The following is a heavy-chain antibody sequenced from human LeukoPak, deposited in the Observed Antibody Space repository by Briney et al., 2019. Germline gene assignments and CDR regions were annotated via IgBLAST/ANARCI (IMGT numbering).Heavy chain of an antibody. J-gene: IGHJ6*02. V-gene: IGHV3-7*01. CDR2: IKEDGSET. Sequence: GGSLRLSCAASGFTFSSHWMNWVRQAPGKGLEWVVNIKEDGSETYYVDSVKGRFTISRDNAKNSLYLQMNSLRAEDTAVYYCARDKLRYFGYGMDVWGQGTTVTVSS. CDR3: ARDKLRYFGYGMDV. CDR1: GFTFSSHW. D-gene: IGHD3-9*01.